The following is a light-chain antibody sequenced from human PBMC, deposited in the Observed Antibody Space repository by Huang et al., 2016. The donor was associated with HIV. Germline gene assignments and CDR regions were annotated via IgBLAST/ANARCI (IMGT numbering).Light chain of an antibody. CDR3: QQSYNTLFT. V-gene: IGKV1-39*01. J-gene: IGKJ3*01. Sequence: DIQMTQSPSPLSASVGDRVTISCRASQSISSYLNWYQQRAGKVPNLLIDNTSSLQSGVPTRVSGSGSRTDFTLTISSLQPEDFATYYCQQSYNTLFTFGPGTTVDVK. CDR1: QSISSY. CDR2: NTS.